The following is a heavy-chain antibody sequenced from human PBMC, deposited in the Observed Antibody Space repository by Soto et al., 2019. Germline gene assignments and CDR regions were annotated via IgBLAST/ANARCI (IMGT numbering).Heavy chain of an antibody. D-gene: IGHD5-12*01. CDR2: IKSKTDGGTT. V-gene: IGHV3-15*01. J-gene: IGHJ6*03. Sequence: EVQLVESGGGLVKPGGSLRLSCAASGFTFSNAWMSWVRQAPGKGLEWVGRIKSKTDGGTTDYAAPVKGRFTISRDDSKNTMYLQMNSLKTEDTAVYYCTIYDSSGYSGYDPDYYYYYYMDVWGKGTTVTVSS. CDR3: TIYDSSGYSGYDPDYYYYYYMDV. CDR1: GFTFSNAW.